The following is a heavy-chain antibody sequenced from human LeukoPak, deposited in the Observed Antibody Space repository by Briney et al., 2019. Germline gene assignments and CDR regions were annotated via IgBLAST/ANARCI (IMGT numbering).Heavy chain of an antibody. J-gene: IGHJ6*03. CDR2: INPSGST. CDR3: ARVAYRYVINDWSRTGLGAYPTKYYDHVDV. Sequence: SETLSLTCAVYGGSFSDYYWSWIRQPPGKGLEWIGEINPSGSTNYSPSLKSRVTISVDTSKNQFSLKLSSVAAADTAVYFCARVAYRYVINDWSRTGLGAYPTKYYDHVDVWDKGTTVTVSS. D-gene: IGHD5-18*01. V-gene: IGHV4-34*01. CDR1: GGSFSDYY.